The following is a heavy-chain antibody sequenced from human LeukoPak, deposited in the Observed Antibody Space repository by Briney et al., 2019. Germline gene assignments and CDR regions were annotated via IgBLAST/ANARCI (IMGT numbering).Heavy chain of an antibody. CDR2: ISSSGSTI. J-gene: IGHJ4*02. Sequence: GGSLRLSCAASGFTFSSYEMNWVRQAPGKGLEWVSYISSSGSTIYYADSVKGRFTISRDNAKNSLYLQMNSLRAEDTAVYYCARGGGSYPFDYWGQGTLVTVSS. CDR1: GFTFSSYE. CDR3: ARGGGSYPFDY. D-gene: IGHD1-26*01. V-gene: IGHV3-48*03.